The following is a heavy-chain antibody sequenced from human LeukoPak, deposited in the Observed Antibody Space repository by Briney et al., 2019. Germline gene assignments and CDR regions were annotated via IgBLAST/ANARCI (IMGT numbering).Heavy chain of an antibody. CDR3: AIYGSGSYPNQYYFDY. Sequence: ASVKVSCKASGYTFTSYGISWVRQAPGQGLEWMGWISAYNGNTNYAQKLQGRVTMTTDTSTSTAYMELRSLRSDDTAVYYCAIYGSGSYPNQYYFDYWGQGTLVTVSS. J-gene: IGHJ4*02. V-gene: IGHV1-18*01. CDR2: ISAYNGNT. D-gene: IGHD3-10*01. CDR1: GYTFTSYG.